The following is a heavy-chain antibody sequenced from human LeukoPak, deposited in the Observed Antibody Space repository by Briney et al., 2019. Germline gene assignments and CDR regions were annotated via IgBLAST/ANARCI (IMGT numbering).Heavy chain of an antibody. CDR2: IWYDGSIK. J-gene: IGHJ4*02. CDR1: AFTFSNYA. D-gene: IGHD6-13*01. V-gene: IGHV3-30*02. Sequence: GGSLRLSCAASAFTFSNYAMHWVRQAPGKGLEWVAFIWYDGSIKYYADSVKGRFTISRDNSKNTLYLQMNSLRAEDTAVYYCAKAAASTGGMNFDYWGQGTLVTVSS. CDR3: AKAAASTGGMNFDY.